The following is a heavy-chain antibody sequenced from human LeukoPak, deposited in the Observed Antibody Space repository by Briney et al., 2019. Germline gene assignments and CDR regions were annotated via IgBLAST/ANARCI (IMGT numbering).Heavy chain of an antibody. CDR3: AKDRDHYDSSSHLDY. CDR1: GFTFSLTG. D-gene: IGHD3-22*01. CDR2: ISYDGKNK. V-gene: IGHV3-30*18. J-gene: IGHJ4*02. Sequence: PGGSLRLSCEASGFTFSLTGMHWVRQAPGKGLEWVAVISYDGKNKFYGDSVQGRLIISRDNSKNMVHLQMNSLRTEDTAVYYCAKDRDHYDSSSHLDYWGQGTLVTVSS.